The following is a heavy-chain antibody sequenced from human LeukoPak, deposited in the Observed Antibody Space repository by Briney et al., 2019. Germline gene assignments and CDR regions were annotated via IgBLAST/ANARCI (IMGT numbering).Heavy chain of an antibody. CDR3: ARPSGFWSGYPFHFDY. D-gene: IGHD3-3*01. Sequence: GESLKISCKGSGYSFTSYWIGWVRQMPGKGLEWMGIIYPGDSDTRYSPSFQGQVTISADKSISTAYLQWSSLKASDTAMYYCARPSGFWSGYPFHFDYWGQGTLVTVSS. CDR2: IYPGDSDT. J-gene: IGHJ4*02. CDR1: GYSFTSYW. V-gene: IGHV5-51*01.